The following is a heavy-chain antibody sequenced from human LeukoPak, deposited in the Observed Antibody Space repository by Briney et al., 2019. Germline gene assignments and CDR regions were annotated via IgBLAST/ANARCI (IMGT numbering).Heavy chain of an antibody. J-gene: IGHJ4*02. D-gene: IGHD3-22*01. V-gene: IGHV3-30*03. CDR1: GFTFSSYG. Sequence: GGSLRLSCAASGFTFSSYGMHWVRQAPGKGLEWVAVISYDGSNKYYADSVKGRFTISRDNSKNTLYLQMNSLRAEGTAVYYCAASSSGYCDYWGQGTLVTVSS. CDR3: AASSSGYCDY. CDR2: ISYDGSNK.